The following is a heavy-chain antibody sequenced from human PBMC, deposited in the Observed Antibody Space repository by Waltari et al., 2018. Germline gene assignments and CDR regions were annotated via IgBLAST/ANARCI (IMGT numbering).Heavy chain of an antibody. CDR2: INPRGGST. D-gene: IGHD4-4*01. CDR3: ARAATVTAFDY. Sequence: QVQLVQSGAEVKKPGASVKVSCKASGYTFTSYYMHWVRQAPGQGLEWMGIINPRGGSTSYAQNVQGRVTRTRDTSTSTGYMELSSLRSEDTAVYYCARAATVTAFDYWGQGTLVTVSS. V-gene: IGHV1-46*01. J-gene: IGHJ4*02. CDR1: GYTFTSYY.